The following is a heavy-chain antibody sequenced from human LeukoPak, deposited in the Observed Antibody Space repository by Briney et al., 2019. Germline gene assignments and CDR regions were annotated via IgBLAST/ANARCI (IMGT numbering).Heavy chain of an antibody. Sequence: SVKVSCKASGGTFSSYAISWVRQAPGQGLEWMGRIIPILGIANYAQKFQGRVTITADKSTSTAYMELSSLKSEDTAVYYCARVSSGYYYSEVWGQGTMVTVSS. D-gene: IGHD3-22*01. CDR1: GGTFSSYA. CDR3: ARVSSGYYYSEV. CDR2: IIPILGIA. V-gene: IGHV1-69*04. J-gene: IGHJ3*01.